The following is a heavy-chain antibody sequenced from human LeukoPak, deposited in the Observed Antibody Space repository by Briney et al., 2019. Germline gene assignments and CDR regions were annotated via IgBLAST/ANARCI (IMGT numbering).Heavy chain of an antibody. CDR1: GYTLTELS. D-gene: IGHD5-12*01. V-gene: IGHV1-24*01. CDR2: FDPEDGET. J-gene: IGHJ6*02. Sequence: ASVKVSCKVSGYTLTELSMHWVRQAPGKGLEWMGGFDPEDGETIYAQKFQGRVTMTEDTSTDTAYMELSSLRSEDTAVYYCATLWLRTQGYYYYGMDVWGQGTTVTVSS. CDR3: ATLWLRTQGYYYYGMDV.